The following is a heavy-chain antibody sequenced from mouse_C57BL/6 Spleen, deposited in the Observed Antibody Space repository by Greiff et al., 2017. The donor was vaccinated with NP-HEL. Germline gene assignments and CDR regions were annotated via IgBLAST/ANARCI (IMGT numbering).Heavy chain of an antibody. V-gene: IGHV5-6*01. CDR3: ARHGGGSSWFAY. Sequence: EVQGVESGGDLVKPGGSLKLSCAASGFTFSSYGMSWVRQTPDKRLEWVATISSGGSYTYYPDSVKGRFTISRDNAKNTLYLQMSSLKSEDTAMYYCARHGGGSSWFAYWGQGTLVTVSA. CDR2: ISSGGSYT. D-gene: IGHD1-1*01. J-gene: IGHJ3*01. CDR1: GFTFSSYG.